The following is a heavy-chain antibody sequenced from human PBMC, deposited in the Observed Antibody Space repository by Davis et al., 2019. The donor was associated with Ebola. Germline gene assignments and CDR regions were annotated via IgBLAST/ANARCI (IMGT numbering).Heavy chain of an antibody. V-gene: IGHV1-18*01. CDR1: GGTFNTNS. Sequence: ASVKASCKASGGTFNTNSISWVRQAPGQGLEWMGWISAYNGNTNYAQKLQGRVTMTTDTSTSTAYMELRSLRSDDTAVYYCARGITMIVVNNWFDPWGQGTLVTVSS. J-gene: IGHJ5*02. CDR2: ISAYNGNT. CDR3: ARGITMIVVNNWFDP. D-gene: IGHD3-22*01.